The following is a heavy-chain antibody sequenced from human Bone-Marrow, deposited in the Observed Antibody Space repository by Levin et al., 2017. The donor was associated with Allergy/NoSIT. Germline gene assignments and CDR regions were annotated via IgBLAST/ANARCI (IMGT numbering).Heavy chain of an antibody. V-gene: IGHV3-23*01. CDR3: ARSRGVDP. J-gene: IGHJ5*02. CDR2: ISGGDANT. CDR1: GFNFGIYG. Sequence: PGGSLRLSCVASGFNFGIYGMTWVRQPPGKGLEWVSSISGGDANTYYADSVKGRFSISRDNSKNTLYLQMNSLRVEDTAIYYCARSRGVDPWGQGTLVSVSS.